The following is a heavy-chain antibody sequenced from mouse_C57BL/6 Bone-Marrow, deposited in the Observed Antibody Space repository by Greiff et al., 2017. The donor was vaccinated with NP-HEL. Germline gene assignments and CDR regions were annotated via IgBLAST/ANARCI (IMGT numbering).Heavy chain of an antibody. CDR1: GYTFTSYW. J-gene: IGHJ4*01. CDR3: ARRGNWGAMDY. V-gene: IGHV1-52*01. Sequence: VQLQQPGAELVRPGSSVKLSCKASGYTFTSYWMHWVKQRPIQGLEWIGNIDPSDSETHYNQKFKDKATLTVDKSSSTAYMQLSSLTSEDSAVYYCARRGNWGAMDYWGQGTSVTVSS. CDR2: IDPSDSET.